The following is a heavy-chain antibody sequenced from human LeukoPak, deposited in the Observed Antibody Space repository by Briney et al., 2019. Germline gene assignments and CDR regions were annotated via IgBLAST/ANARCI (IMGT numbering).Heavy chain of an antibody. V-gene: IGHV3-74*01. D-gene: IGHD3-22*01. J-gene: IGHJ2*01. CDR2: LDSAGGGT. CDR3: AKVGIRISLIVVVFTTADDWYFDL. CDR1: GFTFNRYP. Sequence: GGSLRLSCSASGFTFNRYPMHWVRQAPGKGLEWVSRLDSAGGGTNYADSVRGRFTIFRDNVKITLYLQMDSLRAEDTAVYYCAKVGIRISLIVVVFTTADDWYFDLWGRGTLVTVSS.